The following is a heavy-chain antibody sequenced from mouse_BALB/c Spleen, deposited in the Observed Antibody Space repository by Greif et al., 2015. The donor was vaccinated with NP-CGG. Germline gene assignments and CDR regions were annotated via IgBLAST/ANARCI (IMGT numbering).Heavy chain of an antibody. Sequence: QVQLQQSGPELVKPGASVRISCKASGYTFTSYYTHWVKQRPGQGLEWIGWIYPGNVNTNYNEKFKGKATLTADKSSSTAYMQRSSLTSEDSAVYFCARDSEGFAYWGQGTLVAVSA. V-gene: IGHV1S56*01. CDR3: ARDSEGFAY. CDR2: IYPGNVNT. CDR1: GYTFTSYY. J-gene: IGHJ3*01. D-gene: IGHD6-1*01.